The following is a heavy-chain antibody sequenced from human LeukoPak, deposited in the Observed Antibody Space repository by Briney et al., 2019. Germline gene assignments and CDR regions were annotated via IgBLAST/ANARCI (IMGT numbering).Heavy chain of an antibody. D-gene: IGHD3-22*01. CDR2: FDPEDGET. V-gene: IGHV1-24*01. CDR3: ATNYYDSSGYYHDY. J-gene: IGHJ4*02. CDR1: GYTLTQLS. Sequence: ASVKVSCKVSGYTLTQLSMHWVRQAPGEGLEWMGGFDPEDGETIYAQKFQGRVTMTEDTFTDTAYMELSSLRSEDTAVYYCATNYYDSSGYYHDYWGQGTLVTISS.